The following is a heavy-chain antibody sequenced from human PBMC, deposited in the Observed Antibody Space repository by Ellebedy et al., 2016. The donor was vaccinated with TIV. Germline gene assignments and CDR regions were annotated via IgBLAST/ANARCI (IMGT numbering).Heavy chain of an antibody. Sequence: GESLKISXAASGFTFSSYSMNWVRQAPGKGLEWVSSISSSSSYIYYADSVKGRFTISRDNAKNSLYLQMNSLRAEDTALYYCAKDHGYCSSTSCFHDAFDIWGQGTMVTVSS. D-gene: IGHD2-2*01. CDR2: ISSSSSYI. CDR3: AKDHGYCSSTSCFHDAFDI. V-gene: IGHV3-21*04. J-gene: IGHJ3*02. CDR1: GFTFSSYS.